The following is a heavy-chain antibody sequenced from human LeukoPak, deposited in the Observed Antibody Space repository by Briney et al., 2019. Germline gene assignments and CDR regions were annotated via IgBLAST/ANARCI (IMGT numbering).Heavy chain of an antibody. CDR3: ARGLYRYGRSTFDY. CDR1: GGSITNTNY. Sequence: TTSGTLSLTCGVSGGSITNTNYWTWVRQPPGKGLEWIGEVNLQGSTNYNPSLMGRVAISVDKSENHISLQLTSVTAADTAVYYCARGLYRYGRSTFDYWGQGTLVTVSS. V-gene: IGHV4-4*02. D-gene: IGHD2-2*02. CDR2: VNLQGST. J-gene: IGHJ4*02.